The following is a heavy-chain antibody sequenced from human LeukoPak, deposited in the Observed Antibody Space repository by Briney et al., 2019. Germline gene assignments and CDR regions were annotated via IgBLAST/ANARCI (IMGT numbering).Heavy chain of an antibody. J-gene: IGHJ4*02. CDR1: GYTFTSYG. Sequence: ASVKVSCKASGYTFTSYGISWVRQAPGQGLEWMGIINPSGGSTSYAQKFQGRVTMTRDTSTSTVYMELSSLRSEDTAVFYCAREAIAARAFDYWGQGTLVTVSS. CDR2: INPSGGST. V-gene: IGHV1-46*01. D-gene: IGHD6-6*01. CDR3: AREAIAARAFDY.